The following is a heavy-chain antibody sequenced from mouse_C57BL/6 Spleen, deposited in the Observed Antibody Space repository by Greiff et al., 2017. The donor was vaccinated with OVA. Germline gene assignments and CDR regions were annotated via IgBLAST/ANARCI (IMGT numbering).Heavy chain of an antibody. J-gene: IGHJ2*01. CDR3: AHYYHYGGFDY. CDR2: IYPGDGDT. CDR1: GYAFSSSW. V-gene: IGHV1-82*01. Sequence: QVQLQQSGPELVKPGASVKISCKASGYAFSSSWMNWVKQRPGKGLEWIGRIYPGDGDTNYNGKSKGKATLTADKSSSTAYMQLSSLTSEDSAVYFCAHYYHYGGFDYWGQGTTLTVSS. D-gene: IGHD1-1*01.